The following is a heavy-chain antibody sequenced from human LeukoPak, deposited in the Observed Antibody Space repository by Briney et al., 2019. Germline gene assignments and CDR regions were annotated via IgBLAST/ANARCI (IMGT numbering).Heavy chain of an antibody. CDR1: GYTFTSYY. CDR3: AREILGGFNPGAY. CDR2: VNPSDGTT. D-gene: IGHD1-14*01. V-gene: IGHV1-46*01. J-gene: IGHJ4*02. Sequence: ASVKVSCKASGYTFTSYYIHWVRQAPGQGLEWMGIVNPSDGTTSYAQKFQGRVTMTRDTSTSTVYMELSGLRSEDTAVYYCAREILGGFNPGAYWGQGTLVTVSS.